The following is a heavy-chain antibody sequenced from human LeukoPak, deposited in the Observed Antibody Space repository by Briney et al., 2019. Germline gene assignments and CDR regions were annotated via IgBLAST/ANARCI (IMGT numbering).Heavy chain of an antibody. CDR1: GYTFTAYY. Sequence: ASVKVSCKASGYTFTAYYIHWVRQAPGQGLEWMGWINPNRGGTNYAQRFQGRVTMTRDTSITTAYMELSRLRSDDTAVYYCASPWGRWFGELIWYFDLWGRGTLVTVSS. CDR2: INPNRGGT. CDR3: ASPWGRWFGELIWYFDL. J-gene: IGHJ2*01. V-gene: IGHV1-2*02. D-gene: IGHD3-10*01.